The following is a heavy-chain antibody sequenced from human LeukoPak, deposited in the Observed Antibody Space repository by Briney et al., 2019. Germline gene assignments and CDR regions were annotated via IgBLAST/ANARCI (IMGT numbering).Heavy chain of an antibody. J-gene: IGHJ4*02. D-gene: IGHD3-22*01. CDR1: GFTFSSYS. CDR2: ISSSSSYI. V-gene: IGHV3-21*04. Sequence: GGSLRLSCAASGFTFSSYSMNWVRQAPGKGLEWVSSISSSSSYIYYADSVKGRFTISRDNAKNSLYLQMNSLRAEDTAVYYCARARAYYDSSGYYSPPDDYWGQGTLVTVSS. CDR3: ARARAYYDSSGYYSPPDDY.